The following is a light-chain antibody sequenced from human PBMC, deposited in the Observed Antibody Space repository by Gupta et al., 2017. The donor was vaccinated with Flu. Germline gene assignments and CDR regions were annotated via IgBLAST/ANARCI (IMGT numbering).Light chain of an antibody. CDR3: QQYNDWPPYT. J-gene: IGKJ2*01. Sequence: ATLSVSPGERATLSCRASQSVSSNLAWYQQKPGQAPRLLIYGASTRATGIPARFSGSGSGTEFTLTISSLQSEDFAVYYCQQYNDWPPYTFGQGTKMEIK. V-gene: IGKV3-15*01. CDR2: GAS. CDR1: QSVSSN.